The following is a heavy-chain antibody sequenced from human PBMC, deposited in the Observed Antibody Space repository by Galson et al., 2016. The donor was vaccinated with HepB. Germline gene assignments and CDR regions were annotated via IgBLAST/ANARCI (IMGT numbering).Heavy chain of an antibody. J-gene: IGHJ4*02. CDR1: GGSVSGYY. V-gene: IGHV4-34*01. D-gene: IGHD6-13*01. CDR2: INQDRTT. Sequence: ETLSLTCAVYGGSVSGYYWSWIRQPPGKGLEWIGEINQDRTTNYNPSLKSRVTISVATSKNQFSLKLSSVAAADTAVYYCARGIAAAGTGLDYWGQGTLVTVSS. CDR3: ARGIAAAGTGLDY.